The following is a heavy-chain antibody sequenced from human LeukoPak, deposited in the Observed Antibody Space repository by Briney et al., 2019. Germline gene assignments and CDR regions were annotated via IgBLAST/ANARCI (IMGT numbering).Heavy chain of an antibody. V-gene: IGHV4-59*01. D-gene: IGHD5-24*01. CDR2: IYYSGST. CDR1: GGSISGCD. CDR3: ARGDGYKNRAFDI. Sequence: PSETLSLTYLDPGGSISGCDWSWVRQPPEKGLEWIGYIYYSGSTNYNPSLKSRVTISVDTSKNQFSLKLSTVTAADTAVYYCARGDGYKNRAFDIWGQGTMVTVSS. J-gene: IGHJ3*02.